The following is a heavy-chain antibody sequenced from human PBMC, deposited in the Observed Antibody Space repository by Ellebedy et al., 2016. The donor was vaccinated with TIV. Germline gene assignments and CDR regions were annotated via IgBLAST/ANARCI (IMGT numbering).Heavy chain of an antibody. Sequence: ASVKVSXXASGYTFTDYYIHWVRQAPGQGLEWMGWTNPNSGVTNYAQNFQPRVTMTRDTSISTAYIELTSLRPDDTAVYYCAGEQLVRGSHFHWFDPWGQGTLVTVSS. D-gene: IGHD6-6*01. CDR1: GYTFTDYY. CDR2: TNPNSGVT. J-gene: IGHJ5*02. CDR3: AGEQLVRGSHFHWFDP. V-gene: IGHV1-2*02.